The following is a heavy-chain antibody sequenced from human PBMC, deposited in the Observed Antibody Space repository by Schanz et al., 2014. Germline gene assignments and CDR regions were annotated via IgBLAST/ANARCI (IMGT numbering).Heavy chain of an antibody. CDR3: ARKMKLGVYGGKGHDSLDI. V-gene: IGHV3-33*05. Sequence: QGQLVESGGGVVQPGKSLRLSCATSGFIFRSFGIHWVRQAPGKGLEWVAVVSDDGNKKYYADSVKGRFTISRDNAKNTLYLQMNTLRAEDTAVYYCARKMKLGVYGGKGHDSLDIWGQGTMVTVSS. J-gene: IGHJ3*02. CDR2: VSDDGNKK. D-gene: IGHD4-17*01. CDR1: GFIFRSFG.